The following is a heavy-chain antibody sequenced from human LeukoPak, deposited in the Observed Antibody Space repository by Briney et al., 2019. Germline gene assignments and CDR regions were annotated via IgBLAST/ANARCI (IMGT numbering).Heavy chain of an antibody. Sequence: VKVSCKASGGTSSSYAISWVRQAPGQGLEWMGGIIPIFGTANYAQKFQGRVTITTDESTSTAYMELSSLRSEDTAVYYCARVLRRGSSWYPDYWGQGTLVTVSS. CDR1: GGTSSSYA. D-gene: IGHD6-13*01. V-gene: IGHV1-69*05. CDR3: ARVLRRGSSWYPDY. J-gene: IGHJ4*02. CDR2: IIPIFGTA.